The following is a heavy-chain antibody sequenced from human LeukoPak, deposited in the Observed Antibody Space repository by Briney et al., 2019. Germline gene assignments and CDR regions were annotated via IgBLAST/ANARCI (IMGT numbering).Heavy chain of an antibody. J-gene: IGHJ4*02. CDR1: GGSFSSGGYY. V-gene: IGHV4-31*03. CDR2: IYYSGSA. D-gene: IGHD2-2*01. Sequence: SETLSLTCTVSGGSFSSGGYYWTWIRQHPGKGLEWIGYIYYSGSAHYNPSLKSRVTISVATSKNQFSLKLSSVTAADTAVYYCATVPAAIRAVDYWGPGTLVTVSS. CDR3: ATVPAAIRAVDY.